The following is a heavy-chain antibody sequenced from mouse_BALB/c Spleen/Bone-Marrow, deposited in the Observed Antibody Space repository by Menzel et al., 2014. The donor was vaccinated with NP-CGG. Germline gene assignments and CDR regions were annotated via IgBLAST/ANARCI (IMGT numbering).Heavy chain of an antibody. D-gene: IGHD2-1*01. Sequence: QVQLQQSGAELVKPGASVRLSCKASGYTFTSYYMFWVKQRPGQGLEWIGGINPSNGANNFNEKFKSKATLTVDKSSSTAYMQLSSLTSEDSAVYYCSRGGNFDVMDYWGKGTSVTVSS. V-gene: IGHV1S81*02. CDR2: INPSNGAN. CDR1: GYTFTSYY. J-gene: IGHJ4*01. CDR3: SRGGNFDVMDY.